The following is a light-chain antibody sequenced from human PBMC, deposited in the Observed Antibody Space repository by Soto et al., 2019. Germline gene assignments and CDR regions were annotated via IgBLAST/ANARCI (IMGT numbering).Light chain of an antibody. Sequence: ALTQPPSASGSPGQSVAVSCTGTSSDVGGYNYVSWYQQHPGKAPKLMIYEVNKRPSGVPDRFSGSKSGNTASLTVSGLQAEDEADYYCSSYAGSSNVFGTGTKVTVL. CDR3: SSYAGSSNV. V-gene: IGLV2-8*01. CDR2: EVN. J-gene: IGLJ1*01. CDR1: SSDVGGYNY.